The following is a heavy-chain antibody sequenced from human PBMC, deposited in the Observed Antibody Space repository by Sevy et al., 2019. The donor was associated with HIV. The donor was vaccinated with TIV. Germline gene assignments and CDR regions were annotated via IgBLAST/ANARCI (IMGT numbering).Heavy chain of an antibody. CDR1: GFTFSSYA. V-gene: IGHV3-23*01. CDR2: ISGSGGST. J-gene: IGHJ5*02. D-gene: IGHD2-2*01. Sequence: GGSLRLSCAASGFTFSSYAMSWVRQAPGKGLEWVSAISGSGGSTYYAYSVKGRFTISRDNSKNTLYRQMNSLRAEDTAVYYCAKPRHPPSSRTSINWFDPWGQGTLVTVSS. CDR3: AKPRHPPSSRTSINWFDP.